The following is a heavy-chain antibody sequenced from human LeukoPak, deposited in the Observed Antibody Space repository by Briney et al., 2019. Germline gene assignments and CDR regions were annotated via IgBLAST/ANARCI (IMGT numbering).Heavy chain of an antibody. Sequence: GGSLRLSCAASGFTFSSYWMHWVRQAPGRGLVWVSRINSDGSSTSYADSVKGRFTISRDNSKNTLYLQMNSLRAEDTAVYYCAKGTERKYYDSSGYSGYWGQGTLVTVSS. CDR3: AKGTERKYYDSSGYSGY. J-gene: IGHJ4*02. CDR2: INSDGSST. V-gene: IGHV3-74*01. D-gene: IGHD3-22*01. CDR1: GFTFSSYW.